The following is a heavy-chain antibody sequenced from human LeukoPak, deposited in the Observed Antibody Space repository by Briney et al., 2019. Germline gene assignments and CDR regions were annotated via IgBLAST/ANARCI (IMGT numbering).Heavy chain of an antibody. D-gene: IGHD6-13*01. V-gene: IGHV1-2*06. CDR1: GYTFTGYY. CDR3: ARGVIIAAGTFWFDT. Sequence: ASVKVSCKATGYTFTGYYMHSVRQAPGQGLEWMGRINPNSGGTNYAQKVQGRVTITRDTSIRTAYMYLRRLRSDDTAVYYCARGVIIAAGTFWFDTSGQGNLVTVSS. J-gene: IGHJ5*02. CDR2: INPNSGGT.